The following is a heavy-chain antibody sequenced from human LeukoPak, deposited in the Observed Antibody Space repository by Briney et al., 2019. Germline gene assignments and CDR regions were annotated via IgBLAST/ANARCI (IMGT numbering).Heavy chain of an antibody. Sequence: GASVKVSCKASGYTFTSYGISWVRQAPGQGLEWMGWINAYNGNTNYAQKLQGRVTMTTDTSTSTAYMELRSLRSDDTAVYYCARDRELRDFWSGYYILGVVPYYFDYWGQGTLVTVSS. J-gene: IGHJ4*02. D-gene: IGHD3-3*01. V-gene: IGHV1-18*01. CDR1: GYTFTSYG. CDR3: ARDRELRDFWSGYYILGVVPYYFDY. CDR2: INAYNGNT.